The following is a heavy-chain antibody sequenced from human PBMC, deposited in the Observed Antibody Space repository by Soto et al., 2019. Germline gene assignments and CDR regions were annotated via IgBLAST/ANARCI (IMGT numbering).Heavy chain of an antibody. J-gene: IGHJ4*02. D-gene: IGHD2-2*02. Sequence: QVQLVQSGAEVKKPGSSVKVSCKASGGTFSSYAISWVRQVPGQGLEWMGGIIPIFGTANYAQKFQGRVTITADESTSTAYMELSSLRSEDTAVYYCARERVVPAAIPYYYFDYWGQGTLVTVSS. CDR1: GGTFSSYA. CDR3: ARERVVPAAIPYYYFDY. CDR2: IIPIFGTA. V-gene: IGHV1-69*01.